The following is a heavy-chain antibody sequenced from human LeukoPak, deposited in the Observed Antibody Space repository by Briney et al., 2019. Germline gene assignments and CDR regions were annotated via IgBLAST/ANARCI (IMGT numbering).Heavy chain of an antibody. CDR3: ARGRYDSSGYTGYFDY. Sequence: GGSLRLSCVASGFTVSINYMSWVRQAPGKGLEWVSVIYSGGSTYYADSVKGRFTISRDNSKNTLYLQMNSLRAEDTAVYYCARGRYDSSGYTGYFDYWGQGTLVTVSS. CDR2: IYSGGST. CDR1: GFTVSINY. J-gene: IGHJ4*02. V-gene: IGHV3-53*01. D-gene: IGHD3-22*01.